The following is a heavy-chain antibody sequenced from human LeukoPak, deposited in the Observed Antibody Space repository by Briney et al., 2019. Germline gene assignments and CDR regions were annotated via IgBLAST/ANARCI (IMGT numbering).Heavy chain of an antibody. Sequence: GGSLRLSCAASVFTFSSYSMNWVRQAPGKGLEWVSSISSSSSYIYYADSVKGRFTISRDNAKNSLYLQMNSLRVEDTAVYFCARGHVPGSTRHWDFWGQGTLVTVSS. CDR2: ISSSSSYI. CDR3: ARGHVPGSTRHWDF. CDR1: VFTFSSYS. J-gene: IGHJ4*02. D-gene: IGHD3-10*01. V-gene: IGHV3-21*01.